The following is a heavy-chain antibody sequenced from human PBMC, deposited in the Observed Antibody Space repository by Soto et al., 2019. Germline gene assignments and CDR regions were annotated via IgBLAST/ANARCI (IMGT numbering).Heavy chain of an antibody. Sequence: GGSLRLSCAASGFTFRSYGMHWVRQAPGKGLEWVAVISYDGSNKYYADSVKGRFTISRDNSKNTLYLQMNSLRAEDTAVYYCANTGYYDSSGYYFPLWSFDYWGQGTLVTVSS. V-gene: IGHV3-30*18. J-gene: IGHJ4*02. D-gene: IGHD3-22*01. CDR2: ISYDGSNK. CDR1: GFTFRSYG. CDR3: ANTGYYDSSGYYFPLWSFDY.